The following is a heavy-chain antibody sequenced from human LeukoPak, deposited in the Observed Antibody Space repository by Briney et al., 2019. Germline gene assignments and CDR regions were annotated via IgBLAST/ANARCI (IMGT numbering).Heavy chain of an antibody. D-gene: IGHD3-10*01. CDR3: ARESMVRGVIITYYFDY. CDR1: GFTFSSYS. V-gene: IGHV3-21*01. CDR2: ISSSSSYI. J-gene: IGHJ4*02. Sequence: PGGSLRLSCAASGFTFSSYSMNWVRQAPGKGLEWVSSISSSSSYIYYADSVMGRFTISRDNAKNSLYLQMNSLRAEDTAVYYCARESMVRGVIITYYFDYWGQGTLVTVSS.